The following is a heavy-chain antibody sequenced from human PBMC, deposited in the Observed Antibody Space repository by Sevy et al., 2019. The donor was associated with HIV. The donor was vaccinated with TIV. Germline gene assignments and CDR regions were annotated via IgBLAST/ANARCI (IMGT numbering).Heavy chain of an antibody. J-gene: IGHJ4*02. CDR1: GVTFRSYA. CDR2: ISGSGGST. V-gene: IGHV3-23*01. CDR3: AKETTAGYY. Sequence: GGSLRLSCAVSGVTFRSYAMSWVRQAPGKGLEWVSTISGSGGSTYYADSVKGRFTISRDNFKNTLYLQINSLRADDTAVYYCAKETTAGYYWGQGTLVTVSS. D-gene: IGHD6-13*01.